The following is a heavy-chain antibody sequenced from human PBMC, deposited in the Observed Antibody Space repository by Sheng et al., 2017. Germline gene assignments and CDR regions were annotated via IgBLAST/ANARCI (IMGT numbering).Heavy chain of an antibody. J-gene: IGHJ4*02. CDR2: ISSSGSTI. CDR3: ASEGQLYALDY. Sequence: EVQLVESGGGLVQPGGSLRLSCAASGFTFSSYEMNWVRQAPGKGLEWVSYISSSGSTIYYADSVKGRFTISRDNAKNSLYLQMNSLRAEDTAVYYCASEGQLYALDYWGQGTLVTVSS. V-gene: IGHV3-48*03. CDR1: GFTFSSYE. D-gene: IGHD2-2*02.